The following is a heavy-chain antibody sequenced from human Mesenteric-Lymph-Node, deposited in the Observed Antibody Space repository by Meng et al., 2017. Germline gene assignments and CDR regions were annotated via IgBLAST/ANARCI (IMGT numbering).Heavy chain of an antibody. D-gene: IGHD1-26*01. CDR2: IYYSGST. V-gene: IGHV4-39*07. Sequence: SETLSLTCTVSGGSISSSSYYWGWIRQPPGKGLEWIGSIYYSGSTYYNPSLKSRVTISVDTSKNQFSLKLSSVTAADTAVYYCATGPPRYSGSYCYWGQGTLVTVSS. CDR1: GGSISSSSYY. J-gene: IGHJ4*02. CDR3: ATGPPRYSGSYCY.